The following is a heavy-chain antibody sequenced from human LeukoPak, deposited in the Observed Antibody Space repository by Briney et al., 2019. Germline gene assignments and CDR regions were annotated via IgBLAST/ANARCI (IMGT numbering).Heavy chain of an antibody. CDR1: GFTFSSYA. V-gene: IGHV3-23*01. D-gene: IGHD3-10*01. CDR3: AKEEAIYGSGSHYYYYYMDV. CDR2: ISGSGGST. Sequence: GGSLRLSCAASGFTFSSYAMSWVRQAPGKGLEWVSAISGSGGSTYYADPVKGRFIISRDNSKNTLYLQMNSLRAEDTAVYYCAKEEAIYGSGSHYYYYYMDVWGKGTTVTVSS. J-gene: IGHJ6*03.